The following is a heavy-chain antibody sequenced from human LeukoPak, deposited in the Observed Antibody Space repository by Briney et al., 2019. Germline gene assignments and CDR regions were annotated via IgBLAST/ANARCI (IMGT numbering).Heavy chain of an antibody. D-gene: IGHD4-23*01. CDR1: GGSISSFY. J-gene: IGHJ4*02. CDR3: ARRRQYGGWAGTDH. CDR2: IYYTGST. Sequence: SETLSLTCTVSGGSISSFYWSWIRQPPGKGLEWIGYIYYTGSTNYNSSLKSRVTISVDTSKNQFSLKLSSVTAADTAVYYCARRRQYGGWAGTDHWGQGTLVTVSS. V-gene: IGHV4-59*12.